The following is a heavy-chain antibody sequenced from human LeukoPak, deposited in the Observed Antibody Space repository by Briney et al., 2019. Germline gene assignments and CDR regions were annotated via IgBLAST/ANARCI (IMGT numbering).Heavy chain of an antibody. CDR2: ISGSGGST. CDR3: AKGGSWLYYYYMDV. D-gene: IGHD6-13*01. CDR1: GFTFSSNA. Sequence: AGSLRLSCAASGFTFSSNAMSWDRQAQGKGLGWDSAISGSGGSTYYADSVKGRFTISRNNSKNTLYLQMTSLRAEDTAVYYCAKGGSWLYYYYMDVWGQGTTVTVSS. V-gene: IGHV3-23*01. J-gene: IGHJ6*03.